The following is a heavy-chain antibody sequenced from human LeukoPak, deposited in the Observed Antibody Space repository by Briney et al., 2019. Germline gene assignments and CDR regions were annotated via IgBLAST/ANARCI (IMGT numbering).Heavy chain of an antibody. J-gene: IGHJ6*02. CDR2: ISAYNGNT. D-gene: IGHD2-2*01. V-gene: IGHV1-18*01. Sequence: ASVKVSCKASGYTFTSYGISWVRQAPGQGLEWMGWISAYNGNTNYAQKLQGRVTMTTDTSTSTAYMELRSLRSDDTAVYYCARVITGQYQLLSYYYYYGMDVWGQWTTVTVSS. CDR1: GYTFTSYG. CDR3: ARVITGQYQLLSYYYYYGMDV.